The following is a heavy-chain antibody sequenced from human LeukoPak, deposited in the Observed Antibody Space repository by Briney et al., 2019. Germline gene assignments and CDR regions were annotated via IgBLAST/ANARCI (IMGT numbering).Heavy chain of an antibody. CDR2: ISSSGTYI. D-gene: IGHD6-13*01. Sequence: GGSLRLSCAASGFTFSNYWMGWVRQAPGKGLEWVSSISSSGTYISYAESVKGRFTISRDNAKNSLYLQMNSLRAEDTAVYYCATTIIAATMDVWGQGTTVTVSS. J-gene: IGHJ6*02. CDR1: GFTFSNYW. V-gene: IGHV3-21*01. CDR3: ATTIIAATMDV.